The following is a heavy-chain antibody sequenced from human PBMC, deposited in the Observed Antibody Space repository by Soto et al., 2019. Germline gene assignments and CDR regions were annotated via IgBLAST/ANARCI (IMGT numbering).Heavy chain of an antibody. J-gene: IGHJ4*02. CDR1: GFTFSSYA. D-gene: IGHD5-18*01. V-gene: IGHV3-23*01. CDR2: ISGSGGST. Sequence: EVQLLESGGGLVQPGGSLRLSCAASGFTFSSYAMSWVRQAPGKGLEWVSAISGSGGSTYYADSVKGRFTISRDNSKNTLYLPMNSLRAEDTAVYYCAKKPGYSYGSYYFYYWGQGTLVTVSS. CDR3: AKKPGYSYGSYYFYY.